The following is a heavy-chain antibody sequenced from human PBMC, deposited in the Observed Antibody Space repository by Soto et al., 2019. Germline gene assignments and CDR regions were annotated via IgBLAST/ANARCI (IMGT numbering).Heavy chain of an antibody. CDR3: ARRFIYEEY. J-gene: IGHJ4*02. Sequence: PSETLSLTCTVSSDSISSSYWNWIRQAPGKGLEWIGYIDDTGSTNYNPSLKSRVTMSVDTSKNQFSLKLSSVTAADTAVYYCARRFIYEEYWGQGTLVTVSS. CDR1: SDSISSSY. CDR2: IDDTGST. D-gene: IGHD5-12*01. V-gene: IGHV4-59*08.